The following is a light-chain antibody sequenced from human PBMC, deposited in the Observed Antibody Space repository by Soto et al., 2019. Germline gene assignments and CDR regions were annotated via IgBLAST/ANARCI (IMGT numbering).Light chain of an antibody. CDR2: AAS. J-gene: IGKJ1*01. V-gene: IGKV1-12*01. Sequence: DIQMTQSPSTLSASVGYRVTITCRASQSISYWLSWYQQKPGNAPKLLIYAASILQSGVPSRFSGSGSGTDFTFTITYLQPEDFATYYCQQANSFPWTFGQGTKVDIK. CDR1: QSISYW. CDR3: QQANSFPWT.